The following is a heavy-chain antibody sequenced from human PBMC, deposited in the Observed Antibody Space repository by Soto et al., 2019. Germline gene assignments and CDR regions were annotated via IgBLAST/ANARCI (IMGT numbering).Heavy chain of an antibody. CDR2: ISNSGSNR. V-gene: IGHV3-23*01. Sequence: EGQLLEYGGGLVQPGGSLRLSCAASGFTFSNYVMSWVRQAPGKGLEWVSSISNSGSNRYYADSVKGRVTISRDNSNNTLYLQMNSLRAEDTALYYCARRGRTLPHYSYYMEVWGKGTTVTVSS. CDR3: ARRGRTLPHYSYYMEV. J-gene: IGHJ6*03. CDR1: GFTFSNYV.